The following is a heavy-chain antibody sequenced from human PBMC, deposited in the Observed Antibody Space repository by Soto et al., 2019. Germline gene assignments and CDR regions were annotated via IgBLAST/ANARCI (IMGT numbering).Heavy chain of an antibody. CDR3: AKVVSSTYHGSGSLLFFDY. Sequence: GSLRLSCAASGFTFSSYAMSWVRQAPGKGLEWVSATSGSGGSTYYADSVKGRFTISRDNSKNTLYLQMNSLRAEDTAVYYCAKVVSSTYHGSGSLLFFDYWGQGTLVTVSS. V-gene: IGHV3-23*01. CDR1: GFTFSSYA. D-gene: IGHD3-10*01. J-gene: IGHJ4*02. CDR2: TSGSGGST.